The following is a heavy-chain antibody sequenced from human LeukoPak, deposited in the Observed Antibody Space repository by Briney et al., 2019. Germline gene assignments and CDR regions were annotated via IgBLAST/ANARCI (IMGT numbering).Heavy chain of an antibody. Sequence: GGSPRLSCAASGFTVSSNYMSWVRQAPGKGLEWVSVIYSGGSTYYADSVKGRFTISRDNSKNTLYLQMNSLRAEDTAVYYCASGYSSSYFDYWGQGTLVTVSS. V-gene: IGHV3-53*01. CDR1: GFTVSSNY. D-gene: IGHD6-13*01. CDR3: ASGYSSSYFDY. J-gene: IGHJ4*02. CDR2: IYSGGST.